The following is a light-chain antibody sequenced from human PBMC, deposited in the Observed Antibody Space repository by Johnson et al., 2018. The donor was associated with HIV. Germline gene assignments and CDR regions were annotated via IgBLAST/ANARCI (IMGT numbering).Light chain of an antibody. J-gene: IGLJ1*01. CDR3: GTWDSSLSAVV. Sequence: QPVLTQPPSVSAAPGQKVTISCSGSNSNIGNNYVSWYQQLPGTAPKLLIYDNNNRPSGIPDRFSGSKSGTSATLGITGLQTGDEADYYCGTWDSSLSAVVVGTGTKVTVL. CDR2: DNN. CDR1: NSNIGNNY. V-gene: IGLV1-51*01.